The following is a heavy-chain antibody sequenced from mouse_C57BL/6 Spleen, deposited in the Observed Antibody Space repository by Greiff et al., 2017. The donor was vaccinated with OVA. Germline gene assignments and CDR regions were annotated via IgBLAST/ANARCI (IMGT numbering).Heavy chain of an antibody. Sequence: QVQLQQSGPELVKPGASVKISCKASGYSFTSYYIHWVKQRPGQGLEWIGWIYPGSGNTKYNEKFKGKATLTADTSSSTAYMQLSSLTSEDSAVYYCAREDLYHDYAMDYWGQGTSVTVSS. CDR2: IYPGSGNT. J-gene: IGHJ4*01. CDR1: GYSFTSYY. CDR3: AREDLYHDYAMDY. V-gene: IGHV1-66*01. D-gene: IGHD2-12*01.